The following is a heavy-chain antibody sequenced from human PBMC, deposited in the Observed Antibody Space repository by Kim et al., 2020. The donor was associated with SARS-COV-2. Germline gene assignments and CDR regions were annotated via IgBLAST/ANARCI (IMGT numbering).Heavy chain of an antibody. CDR1: GFTFSNYW. CDR2: IKEDGSEK. J-gene: IGHJ4*02. Sequence: GGSLRLSCAASGFTFSNYWMTYYRQAPGKGPEWVATIKEDGSEKYYVASMKGRFTISRDNAKNSLFLQMNSLRAEDTAVYFCARIDYWGQGTLVTVSS. CDR3: ARIDY. V-gene: IGHV3-7*01.